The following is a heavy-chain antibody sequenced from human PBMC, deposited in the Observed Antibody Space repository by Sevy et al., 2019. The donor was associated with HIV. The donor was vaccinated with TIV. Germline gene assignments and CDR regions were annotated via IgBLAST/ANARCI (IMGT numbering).Heavy chain of an antibody. D-gene: IGHD1-7*01. CDR2: IYETGST. Sequence: SETLSLTCGVSGYSISSGYYWGWIRQPPGKGLEWIAKIYETGSTFYNPSLKGRATISMDTSTNQFSLNLTSVTAADTALYYCASSLGKYNWNFFAYWGQGTLVTVSS. V-gene: IGHV4-38-2*01. CDR3: ASSLGKYNWNFFAY. CDR1: GYSISSGYY. J-gene: IGHJ4*02.